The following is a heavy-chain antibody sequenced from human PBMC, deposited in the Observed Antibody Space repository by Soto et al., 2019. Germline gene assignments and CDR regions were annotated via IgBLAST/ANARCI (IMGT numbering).Heavy chain of an antibody. CDR1: GISVSSNY. CDR2: IYRDGRI. CDR3: ARDGDSSGSASGGWYFDQ. D-gene: IGHD3-22*01. J-gene: IGHJ4*02. V-gene: IGHV3-53*02. Sequence: EVQLVETGGGLIQPGGSLRLFCAASGISVSSNYMNWVRQAPGKGLEWVSVIYRDGRIYYADSVKGRFTISRDNSRNTLYLQKNSLRAEDTAVYYCARDGDSSGSASGGWYFDQWGQGTLVTVSS.